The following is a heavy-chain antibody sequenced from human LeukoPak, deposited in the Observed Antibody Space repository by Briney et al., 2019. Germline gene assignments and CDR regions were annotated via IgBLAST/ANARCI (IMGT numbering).Heavy chain of an antibody. V-gene: IGHV3-30*18. CDR2: ISYDGSNK. CDR1: GFTFSSYG. D-gene: IGHD3-22*01. Sequence: GGSLRLSCAASGFTFSSYGMHWVRQAPGKGLEWVAVISYDGSNKYYADSVKGRFTISRDNSKNTLYLQVNSLRAEDTAVYYCANENYYDSSGFPDHWGQGTLVTVSS. CDR3: ANENYYDSSGFPDH. J-gene: IGHJ4*02.